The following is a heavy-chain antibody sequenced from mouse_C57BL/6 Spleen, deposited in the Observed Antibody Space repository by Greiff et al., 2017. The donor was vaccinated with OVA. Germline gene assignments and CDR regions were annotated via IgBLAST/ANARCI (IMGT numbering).Heavy chain of an antibody. D-gene: IGHD2-4*01. CDR2: ISSGGSYT. Sequence: EVQLVESGGDLVKPGGSLKLSCAASGFTFSSYGMSWVRQTPDKRLEWVATISSGGSYTYYPDSVKGRFTISRDNAKNTLYLQMSSLKSEDTAMYYCARDGDYDVRDYFDYWGQGTTLTVSS. CDR3: ARDGDYDVRDYFDY. V-gene: IGHV5-6*01. CDR1: GFTFSSYG. J-gene: IGHJ2*01.